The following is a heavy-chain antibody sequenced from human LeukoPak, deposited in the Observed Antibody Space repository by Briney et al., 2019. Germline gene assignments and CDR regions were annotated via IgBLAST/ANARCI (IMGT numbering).Heavy chain of an antibody. CDR2: INGSGGST. CDR1: GFTFSSYA. Sequence: GGSLRLSCAASGFTFSSYAMSWVRQAPGKGLEWVSAINGSGGSTYYADSVKGRFTISRDNSKNTLYLQMNSLRAEDTAVYYCAKYFPRFDDYSRWANEYYFDYWGQGTLVTVSS. V-gene: IGHV3-23*01. D-gene: IGHD4-11*01. CDR3: AKYFPRFDDYSRWANEYYFDY. J-gene: IGHJ4*02.